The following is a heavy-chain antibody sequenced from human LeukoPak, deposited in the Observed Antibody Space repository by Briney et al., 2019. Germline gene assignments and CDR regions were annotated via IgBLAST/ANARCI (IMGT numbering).Heavy chain of an antibody. CDR1: GFSFVSYW. J-gene: IGHJ4*02. CDR2: IHPSDSST. Sequence: GESLRISCKGSGFSFVSYWINWVRLMPGKGLEWIGRIHPSDSSTNYSPSFQGHVTMSADKSISTAYLQWSSLKASDTAIYYCARRGGTSGWYNWGQGTLVTVSS. D-gene: IGHD6-19*01. V-gene: IGHV5-10-1*01. CDR3: ARRGGTSGWYN.